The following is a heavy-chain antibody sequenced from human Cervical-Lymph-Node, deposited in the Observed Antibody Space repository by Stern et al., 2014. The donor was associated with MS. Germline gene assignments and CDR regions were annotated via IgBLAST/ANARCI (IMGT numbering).Heavy chain of an antibody. J-gene: IGHJ6*02. CDR1: GYTFTSYY. D-gene: IGHD6-19*01. CDR2: INPSAGST. Sequence: VQLVASGAEVKKPGASVKVSCKACGYTFTSYYIHWVRQAPGQGLEWMGIINPSAGSTSYAQKFQGRVTMTRDTSTSTVYMELSSLRSEDTAVYYCAREVAGHRLGMMDVWGQGTTVTVSS. V-gene: IGHV1-46*01. CDR3: AREVAGHRLGMMDV.